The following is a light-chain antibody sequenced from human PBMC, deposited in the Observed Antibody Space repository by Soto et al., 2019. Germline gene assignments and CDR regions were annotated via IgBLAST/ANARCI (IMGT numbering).Light chain of an antibody. Sequence: EIVLTQSPDTLSLSPGERATLSCRASESVTFGYLAWYQQRPGQSPRLLFSDASSRAPGIPDRFSAGGSGTDFTLTIIRVEPDDFAVYYCQQYNTSPPYTFGQGTRLEIK. J-gene: IGKJ2*01. CDR1: ESVTFGY. CDR2: DAS. CDR3: QQYNTSPPYT. V-gene: IGKV3-20*01.